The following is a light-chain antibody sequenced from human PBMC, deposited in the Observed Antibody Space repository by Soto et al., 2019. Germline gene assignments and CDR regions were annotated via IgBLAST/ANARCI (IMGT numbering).Light chain of an antibody. Sequence: ENALTQSPGTLSLSPGERATLSCRASQVTSRYLSWYQQRPGQAPRLLIYGASSRATVIPDRISGSGSGTDFTLTISRREPEDFADYYCQQYSTSPISFGQGTRLEIK. V-gene: IGKV3-20*01. J-gene: IGKJ5*01. CDR2: GAS. CDR1: QVTSRY. CDR3: QQYSTSPIS.